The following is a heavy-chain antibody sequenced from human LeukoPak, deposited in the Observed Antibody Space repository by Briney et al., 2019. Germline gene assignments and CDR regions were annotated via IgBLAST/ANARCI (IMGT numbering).Heavy chain of an antibody. Sequence: GESLKISCKGSGYSFTSYWIGCVRQMPGKGLEWMGIIYPGDSDTRYSPSFQGQVTISADKSISTAYLQWSSLKASDTAMYYCARLRYGNYGPAGTFDIWGQGTMVTVSS. D-gene: IGHD4-17*01. V-gene: IGHV5-51*01. CDR2: IYPGDSDT. J-gene: IGHJ3*02. CDR3: ARLRYGNYGPAGTFDI. CDR1: GYSFTSYW.